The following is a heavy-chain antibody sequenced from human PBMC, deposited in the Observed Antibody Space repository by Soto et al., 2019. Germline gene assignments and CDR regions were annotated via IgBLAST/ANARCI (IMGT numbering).Heavy chain of an antibody. V-gene: IGHV4-34*01. CDR1: GGSFSCYY. CDR2: INHSGST. Sequence: SETLSLTCAVYGGSFSCYYWSWIRQPPGKGLELIGEINHSGSTNYNPSLKSRVTISVDTSKNQFSLKLSSVTAADTAVDYCARGQVPYYYYVMDVWGQGTTVTVSS. CDR3: ARGQVPYYYYVMDV. D-gene: IGHD3-10*01. J-gene: IGHJ6*02.